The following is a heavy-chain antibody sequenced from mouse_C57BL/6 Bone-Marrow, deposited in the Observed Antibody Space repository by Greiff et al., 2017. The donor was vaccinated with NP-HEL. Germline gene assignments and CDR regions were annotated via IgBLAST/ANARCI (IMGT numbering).Heavy chain of an antibody. Sequence: EVQLQQSGPGLVKPSQSLSLTCSVTGYSITSGYYWNWIRQFPGNKLEWVGYISYDGSNNYNPSLKNRISITRDTSKNQFFLKLNSVTTEDTATDYCARDYGSSYDYAMDYWGQGTSVTVSS. D-gene: IGHD1-1*01. CDR1: GYSITSGYY. CDR3: ARDYGSSYDYAMDY. V-gene: IGHV3-6*01. CDR2: ISYDGSN. J-gene: IGHJ4*01.